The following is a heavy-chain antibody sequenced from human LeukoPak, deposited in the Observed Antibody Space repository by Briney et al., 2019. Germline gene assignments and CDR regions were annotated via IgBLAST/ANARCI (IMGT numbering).Heavy chain of an antibody. J-gene: IGHJ4*02. CDR3: ARSAALTVVTAFDY. D-gene: IGHD4-23*01. CDR2: IYYSGST. Sequence: SETLSLTCAVSGGSISPHYWSWIRQPPGKGLEYIGYIYYSGSTDYNPSLKSRVTISVDTSKNQFSLKLSSVTAADTAVYYCARSAALTVVTAFDYWGQGTLVAVSS. V-gene: IGHV4-59*08. CDR1: GGSISPHY.